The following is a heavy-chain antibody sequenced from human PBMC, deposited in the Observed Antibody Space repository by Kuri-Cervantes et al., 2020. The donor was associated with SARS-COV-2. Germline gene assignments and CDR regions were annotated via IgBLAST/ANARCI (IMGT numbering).Heavy chain of an antibody. Sequence: SGPTLVKPTQTLTLTCTFSGFSLSTSGMCVSWIRQPPGKALEWLARIDWGDDKYYSTSLKTRLTISKDTSKNQVVLTMTNMDPVDTATYYCARIRYYYDSSGYYPYYYYGMDVWGQGTTVTVSS. CDR3: ARIRYYYDSSGYYPYYYYGMDV. CDR1: GFSLSTSGMC. D-gene: IGHD3-22*01. J-gene: IGHJ6*02. V-gene: IGHV2-70*11. CDR2: IDWGDDK.